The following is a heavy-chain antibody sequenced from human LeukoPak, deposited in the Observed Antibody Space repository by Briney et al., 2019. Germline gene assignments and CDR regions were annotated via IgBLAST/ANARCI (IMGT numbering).Heavy chain of an antibody. CDR3: AKGDNDILTGYYNSFDY. CDR2: ISGSGIST. D-gene: IGHD3-9*01. J-gene: IGHJ4*02. CDR1: EFTFSSYA. Sequence: GGSLRLSCAASEFTFSSYAMTWVRQAPGKGLEWVSTISGSGISTYYADSVKGRFTISRDNSKNTLYLQMNNLRAEDTALYYCAKGDNDILTGYYNSFDYWGQGTLVTVSS. V-gene: IGHV3-23*01.